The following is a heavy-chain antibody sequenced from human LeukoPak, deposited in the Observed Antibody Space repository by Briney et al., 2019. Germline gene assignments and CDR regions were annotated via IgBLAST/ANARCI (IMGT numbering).Heavy chain of an antibody. Sequence: GETLRLSCAASGFTFSSHGMNWVRQAPGRGLEWVANIKQDGSEKYYVDSVKGRFTISRDNAKNSLYLQMNSLRAEDTAVYYCASTYVVVTAVHDAFHIWGQGTMVTVSS. CDR3: ASTYVVVTAVHDAFHI. J-gene: IGHJ3*02. CDR2: IKQDGSEK. CDR1: GFTFSSHG. D-gene: IGHD2-21*02. V-gene: IGHV3-7*01.